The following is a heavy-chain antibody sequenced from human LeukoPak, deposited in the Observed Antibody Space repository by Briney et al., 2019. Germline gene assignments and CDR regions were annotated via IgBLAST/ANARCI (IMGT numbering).Heavy chain of an antibody. V-gene: IGHV4-38-2*01. J-gene: IGHJ4*02. CDR1: GYSISSSYY. CDR3: ATFFGVIDDPFDY. Sequence: PAETLSLTCAVSGYSISSSYYWGWIRQPPGKGLEWIGTISHSGTTFYNSSLQTRATISLDTSRNHFSLNLTSMTAADTAVYYCATFFGVIDDPFDYWGQGTLVTVSS. CDR2: ISHSGTT. D-gene: IGHD3-3*01.